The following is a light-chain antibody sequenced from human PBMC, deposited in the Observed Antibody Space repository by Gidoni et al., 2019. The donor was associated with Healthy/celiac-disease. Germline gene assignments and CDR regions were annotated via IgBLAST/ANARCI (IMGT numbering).Light chain of an antibody. Sequence: QSALTQPASVSGSPGPSITISCTGTSSDVGSYNYVSWYQPHPGKAPKLMIYEVSNRPSGVSNRFTGSKSGNTASRTISGLQAEDEADYYCSSYTSSSTVVFGGGTKLTVL. CDR1: SSDVGSYNY. J-gene: IGLJ2*01. V-gene: IGLV2-14*01. CDR2: EVS. CDR3: SSYTSSSTVV.